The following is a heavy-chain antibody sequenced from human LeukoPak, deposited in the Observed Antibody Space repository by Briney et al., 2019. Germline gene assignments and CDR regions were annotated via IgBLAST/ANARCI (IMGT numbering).Heavy chain of an antibody. V-gene: IGHV3-30*18. CDR2: ISYDGSNK. D-gene: IGHD1-1*01. Sequence: PGRSLRLSCAASGFTLSSYGMHWVRQAPGKGLEWVAVISYDGSNKYYADSVKGRFTISRDNSKNTLYLQMNSLRAEDTAVYYCAKAQDATDDYYYGMDVWGQGTTVTVSS. CDR3: AKAQDATDDYYYGMDV. CDR1: GFTLSSYG. J-gene: IGHJ6*02.